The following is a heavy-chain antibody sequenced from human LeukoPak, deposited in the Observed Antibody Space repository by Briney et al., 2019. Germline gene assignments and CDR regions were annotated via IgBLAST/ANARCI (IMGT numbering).Heavy chain of an antibody. Sequence: GASVKVSCEGSGYTFTSNAIHWVRQAPGQRVEWMGWIDGGNGNKKYSQNFQGSVTITKDTSTSTAYKGTSSLRSEDTTVYYCASGGVDILNDPIYSWGQGTLVTVSS. CDR1: GYTFTSNA. CDR3: ASGGVDILNDPIYS. V-gene: IGHV1-3*01. CDR2: IDGGNGNK. J-gene: IGHJ4*02. D-gene: IGHD3-9*01.